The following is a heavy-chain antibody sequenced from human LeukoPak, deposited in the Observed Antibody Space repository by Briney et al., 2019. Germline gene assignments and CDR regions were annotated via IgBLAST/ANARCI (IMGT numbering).Heavy chain of an antibody. V-gene: IGHV3-48*01. D-gene: IGHD1-26*01. Sequence: GGSLRLSCAASGFTFSSNSMNWVRQAPGKGLEWVSYISSTGGTIYYADSMKGRFTISRDNSKNTLYLQMNSLRAEDTAVYYCARDRQTEISGIDPWGQGTLVTVSS. CDR2: ISSTGGTI. CDR1: GFTFSSNS. CDR3: ARDRQTEISGIDP. J-gene: IGHJ5*02.